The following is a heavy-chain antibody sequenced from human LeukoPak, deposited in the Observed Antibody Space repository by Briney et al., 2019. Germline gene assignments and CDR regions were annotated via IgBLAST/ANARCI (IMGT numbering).Heavy chain of an antibody. CDR1: GFIVSSNY. CDR3: ARGGALDY. V-gene: IGHV3-53*01. Sequence: GGSLRLSCAASGFIVSSNYMSWVRQTPGKGLEWVSVTRSGGGIYYADSVKGRFTISRDNSKNTVYLQMNSLRVEDTAVYYCARGGALDYWGQGTLVTVSS. CDR2: TRSGGGI. J-gene: IGHJ4*02. D-gene: IGHD3-16*01.